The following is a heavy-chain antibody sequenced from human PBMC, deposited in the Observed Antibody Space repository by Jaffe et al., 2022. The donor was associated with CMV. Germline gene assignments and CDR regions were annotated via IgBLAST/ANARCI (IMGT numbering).Heavy chain of an antibody. V-gene: IGHV3-7*01. CDR3: ARDPQGRDSEHDY. CDR2: IKQDGSEK. J-gene: IGHJ4*02. CDR1: GFTFSSYW. Sequence: EVQLVESGGGLVQPGGSLRLSCAASGFTFSSYWMSWVRQAPGKGLEWVANIKQDGSEKYYVDSVKGRFTISRDNAKNSLYLQMNSLRAEDTAVYYCARDPQGRDSEHDYWGQGTLVTVSS. D-gene: IGHD1-26*01.